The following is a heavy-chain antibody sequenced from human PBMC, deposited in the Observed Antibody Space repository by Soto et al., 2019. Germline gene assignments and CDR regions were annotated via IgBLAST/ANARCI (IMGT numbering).Heavy chain of an antibody. V-gene: IGHV4-39*01. CDR3: ARHHVRGRTIAGAAEF. CDR2: INHSGNT. J-gene: IGHJ4*02. Sequence: SETLSLTCTVSGGSISSSSYYRGWIRQPPGKGLEWIGSINHSGNTNYNPSLKSRVTISVDTSKNQLFLNLSSVTAADTAMYYCARHHVRGRTIAGAAEFWGQGALVTVSS. D-gene: IGHD6-13*01. CDR1: GGSISSSSYY.